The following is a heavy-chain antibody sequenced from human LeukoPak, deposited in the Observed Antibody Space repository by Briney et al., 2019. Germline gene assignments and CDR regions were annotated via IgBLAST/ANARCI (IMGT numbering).Heavy chain of an antibody. D-gene: IGHD3-9*01. CDR3: ASGPGRYFDWLFPLNWFDP. V-gene: IGHV7-4-1*02. CDR2: INTNTGNP. CDR1: GYTFTSYA. Sequence: ASVKVSCKASGYTFTSYAMNWARQAPGQGLEWMGWINTNTGNPTYAQGFTGRFVFSLDTSVSTAYLQISSLKAEDTAVYYCASGPGRYFDWLFPLNWFDPWGQGTLVTVSS. J-gene: IGHJ5*02.